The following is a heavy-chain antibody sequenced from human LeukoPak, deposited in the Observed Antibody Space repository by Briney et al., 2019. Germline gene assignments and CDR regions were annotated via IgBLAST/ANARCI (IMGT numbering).Heavy chain of an antibody. CDR2: IEQDGSEK. J-gene: IGHJ4*02. V-gene: IGHV3-7*01. CDR3: ASGAHLGY. D-gene: IGHD3-16*01. Sequence: PGGSLRDSCAASGFTFSSHWMTWVRQAPGKGLEWVANIEQDGSEKYYVDSVKGRFTISRDNAKNSLYLQMNSLRAEDTAVYYCASGAHLGYWGQGALVTVSS. CDR1: GFTFSSHW.